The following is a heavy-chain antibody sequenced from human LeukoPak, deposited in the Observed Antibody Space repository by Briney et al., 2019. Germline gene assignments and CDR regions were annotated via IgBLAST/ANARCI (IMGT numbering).Heavy chain of an antibody. Sequence: ASVKVSCKAPGYSFTTYDINSVRQATGQGLEWMGWMNLKSGYTGYAQKFQGRVTITRDTSTSTVYMELSSLRSEDTAVYDCARVAGSIDYWGQGTLVTVSS. J-gene: IGHJ4*02. V-gene: IGHV1-8*03. D-gene: IGHD1-26*01. CDR3: ARVAGSIDY. CDR1: GYSFTTYD. CDR2: MNLKSGYT.